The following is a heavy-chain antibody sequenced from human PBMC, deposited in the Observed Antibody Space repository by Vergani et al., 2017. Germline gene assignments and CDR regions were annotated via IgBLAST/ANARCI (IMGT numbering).Heavy chain of an antibody. Sequence: QVQLQESGPGLVKPSETLSLTCAVSGGSVSSGSYYWSWIRQPAGKGLEWIGYIYYSGSTNYNPSLKSRVTIAVDTSKNPFSLKLSSVTAADTAVYYCARVPSSGYYYGYFDYWGQGTLVTVSS. CDR2: IYYSGST. CDR1: GGSVSSGSYY. D-gene: IGHD3-22*01. V-gene: IGHV4-61*10. CDR3: ARVPSSGYYYGYFDY. J-gene: IGHJ4*02.